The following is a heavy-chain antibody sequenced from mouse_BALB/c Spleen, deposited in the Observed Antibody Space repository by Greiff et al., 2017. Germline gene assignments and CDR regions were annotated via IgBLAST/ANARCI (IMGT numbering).Heavy chain of an antibody. CDR2: ILPGSGST. J-gene: IGHJ2*01. CDR3: TRGDYFDY. V-gene: IGHV1-9*01. Sequence: QVQLQQSGAELMKPGASVKISCKATGYTFSSYWIEWVKQRPGHGLEWIGEILPGSGSTNYNEKFKDKATLTVDKSSSTAYMQLSSPTSEDSAVYYCTRGDYFDYWGQGTTLTVSS. CDR1: GYTFSSYW.